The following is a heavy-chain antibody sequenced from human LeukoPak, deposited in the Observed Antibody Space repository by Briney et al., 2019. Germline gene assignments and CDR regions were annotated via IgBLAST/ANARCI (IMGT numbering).Heavy chain of an antibody. CDR1: RFTFSRYS. Sequence: GASLRLSCAASRFTFSRYSMNWVRQAPGKGLEWVSFISSSSSHIYYADSVKGRFTISRDNARNSLYLQMNSLGAEDAAVYYCARGTYYDFPNCLYPWGQGTLVTVSS. CDR2: ISSSSSHI. V-gene: IGHV3-21*01. D-gene: IGHD3-3*01. CDR3: ARGTYYDFPNCLYP. J-gene: IGHJ5*02.